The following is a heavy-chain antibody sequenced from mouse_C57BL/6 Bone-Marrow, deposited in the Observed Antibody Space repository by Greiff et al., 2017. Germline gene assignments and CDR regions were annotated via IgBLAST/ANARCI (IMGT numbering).Heavy chain of an antibody. V-gene: IGHV3-1*01. J-gene: IGHJ1*03. D-gene: IGHD1-1*01. CDR3: AREYYGSSHWYFDV. Sequence: DVKLQESGPGMVKPSQSLSLTCTVTGYSITSGYDWHWIRHFPGNKLEWMGYISYSGSTNYNPSLKSRISITHDTSKNHFFLKLNAVTTEDTATYYCAREYYGSSHWYFDVWGTGTTVTVSS. CDR1: GYSITSGYD. CDR2: ISYSGST.